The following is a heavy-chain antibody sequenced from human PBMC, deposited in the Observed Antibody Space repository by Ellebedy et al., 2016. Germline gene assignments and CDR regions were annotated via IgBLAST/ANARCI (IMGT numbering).Heavy chain of an antibody. CDR1: GFTFSSYG. Sequence: GGSLRLSCAASGFTFSSYGMHWVRQAPGKGLEWVSYISSSSSTIYYADSVKGRFTISRDNAKNSLYLQMNSLRAEDTAVYYCARDPGTQGGWGQGTLVTVSS. CDR2: ISSSSSTI. D-gene: IGHD1-1*01. CDR3: ARDPGTQGG. J-gene: IGHJ4*02. V-gene: IGHV3-48*04.